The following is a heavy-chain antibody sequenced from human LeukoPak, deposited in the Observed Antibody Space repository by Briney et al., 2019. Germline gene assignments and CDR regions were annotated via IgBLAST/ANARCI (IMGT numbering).Heavy chain of an antibody. Sequence: GGSLRLSCAASGFTFRNYLMNWVRQAPGKGLEWVSFISSTGGTIYYADSVKGRFTISRDNAKNSLYLQMNSLRAEDMALYYCAKDVAAAADDAFDIWGQGTMVTVSS. J-gene: IGHJ3*02. V-gene: IGHV3-48*04. CDR3: AKDVAAAADDAFDI. D-gene: IGHD6-13*01. CDR1: GFTFRNYL. CDR2: ISSTGGTI.